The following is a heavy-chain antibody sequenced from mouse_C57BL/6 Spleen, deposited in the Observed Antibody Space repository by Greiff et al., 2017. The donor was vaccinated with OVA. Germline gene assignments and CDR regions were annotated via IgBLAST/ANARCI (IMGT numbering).Heavy chain of an antibody. V-gene: IGHV5-17*01. D-gene: IGHD1-1*01. Sequence: VQLKESGGGLVKPGGSLKLSCAASGFTFSDYGMHWVRQAPEKGLEWVAYISSGSSTIYYADTVKGRFTISRDNAKNTLFLQMTSLRSEDTAMYYCARDTTVVGSRYFDVWGTGTTVTVSS. CDR2: ISSGSSTI. CDR3: ARDTTVVGSRYFDV. CDR1: GFTFSDYG. J-gene: IGHJ1*03.